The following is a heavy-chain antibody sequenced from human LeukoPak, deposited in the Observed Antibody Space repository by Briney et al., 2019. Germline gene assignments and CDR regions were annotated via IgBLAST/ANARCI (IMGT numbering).Heavy chain of an antibody. J-gene: IGHJ4*02. D-gene: IGHD3-3*01. CDR2: IYSGGST. Sequence: GGSLRLSCAASGFTVSSNYMSWVRQAPGKGLEWVSVIYSGGSTYYADSVKGRFTISRDNSKNTLYLQMNSLRAEDTAVYYCARVHNDFWSGYYFHYWGQGTLVTVSS. V-gene: IGHV3-66*01. CDR1: GFTVSSNY. CDR3: ARVHNDFWSGYYFHY.